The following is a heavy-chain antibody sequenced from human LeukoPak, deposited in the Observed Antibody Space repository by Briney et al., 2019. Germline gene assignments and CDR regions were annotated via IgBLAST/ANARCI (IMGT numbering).Heavy chain of an antibody. CDR1: GFTFSSYA. D-gene: IGHD4-17*01. CDR2: ISGSGGST. J-gene: IGHJ6*03. Sequence: GGSLRLSCAASGFTFSSYAMSWVRQAPGKGLEWISAISGSGGSTYYADSVKGRFTISRVNSKNTLYLQMNSLRAEDTAVYYCARPNDYGDYGVSYMDVWGKGTTVIVSS. V-gene: IGHV3-23*01. CDR3: ARPNDYGDYGVSYMDV.